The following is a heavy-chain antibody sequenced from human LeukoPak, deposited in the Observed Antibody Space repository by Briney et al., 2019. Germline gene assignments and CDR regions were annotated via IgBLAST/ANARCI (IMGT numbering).Heavy chain of an antibody. D-gene: IGHD6-13*01. Sequence: SETLSLTCTVSGGSISSSSYYWGWIRQPPGKGLEWIGSIYYSGSTYYNPSLKSRVTISVDTSKNQFSLKLSSVTAADTAVYYCARVIAAAGQTPDYWGQGTLVTVSS. CDR3: ARVIAAAGQTPDY. CDR1: GGSISSSSYY. V-gene: IGHV4-39*07. CDR2: IYYSGST. J-gene: IGHJ4*02.